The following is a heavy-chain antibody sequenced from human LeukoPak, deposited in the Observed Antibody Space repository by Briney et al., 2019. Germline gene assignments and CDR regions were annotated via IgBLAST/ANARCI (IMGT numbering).Heavy chain of an antibody. CDR1: GYTFTNYY. D-gene: IGHD1-26*01. J-gene: IGHJ4*02. V-gene: IGHV1-46*01. Sequence: ASVKVSCKASGYTFTNYYIHWVRHAPGQGLEWMGIINPSIGTTSYAQKFQGRVTMTRDTSTSTVYMELSRLTSEDTAVYYCAKVVGASNGYFDYWGQGTLVTVSS. CDR3: AKVVGASNGYFDY. CDR2: INPSIGTT.